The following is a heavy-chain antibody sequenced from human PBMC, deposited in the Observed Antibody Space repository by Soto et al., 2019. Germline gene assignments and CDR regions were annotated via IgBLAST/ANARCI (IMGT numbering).Heavy chain of an antibody. CDR1: GYTLTELS. CDR3: ATLPGKGVVPAAMPGEPYHPGYYYYYGMDV. Sequence: ASVKVSCKVSGYTLTELSMHWVRQAPGKGLEWMGGFDPEDGETIYAQKFQGRVTMTEDTSTDTAYMELSSLRSEDTAVYYCATLPGKGVVPAAMPGEPYHPGYYYYYGMDVWGQGTTVTVSS. V-gene: IGHV1-24*01. J-gene: IGHJ6*02. CDR2: FDPEDGET. D-gene: IGHD2-2*01.